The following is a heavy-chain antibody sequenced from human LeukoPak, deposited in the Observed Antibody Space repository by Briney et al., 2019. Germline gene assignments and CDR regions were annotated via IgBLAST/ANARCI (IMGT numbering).Heavy chain of an antibody. CDR2: INHSGST. CDR3: AAGPNYYGSGSYSRY. V-gene: IGHV4-34*01. CDR1: GGSISSYY. D-gene: IGHD3-10*01. J-gene: IGHJ4*02. Sequence: PSETLSLTCTVSGGSISSYYWSWIRQPPGKGLEWIGEINHSGSTNYNPSLKSRVTISVDTSKNQFSLKLSSVTAADTAVYYCAAGPNYYGSGSYSRYWGQGTLVTVSS.